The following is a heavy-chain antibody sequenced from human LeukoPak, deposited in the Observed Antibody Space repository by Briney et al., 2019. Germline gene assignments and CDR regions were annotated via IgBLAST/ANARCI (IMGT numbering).Heavy chain of an antibody. D-gene: IGHD3-9*01. CDR3: ARAILTGYYPYYFDY. V-gene: IGHV5-51*01. J-gene: IGHJ4*02. Sequence: GESLKISCKGSGYSFTNYWIGWVRQKPGKGLEWMGIIYPHDSDTTYSPSFQGQVTISADKSISTAYLQWSSLKASDTAMYYCARAILTGYYPYYFDYWGQGTLVTVSS. CDR2: IYPHDSDT. CDR1: GYSFTNYW.